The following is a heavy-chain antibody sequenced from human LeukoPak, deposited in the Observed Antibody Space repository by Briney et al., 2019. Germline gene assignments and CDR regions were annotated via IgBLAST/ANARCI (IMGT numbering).Heavy chain of an antibody. D-gene: IGHD1-26*01. CDR2: ISSSSSYI. CDR1: GFTFSSYS. CDR3: ARDLVGAGGGGSDY. Sequence: GGSLRLSCAASGFTFSSYSMNWVRQAPGKGLEWVSSISSSSSYIYYADSVKGRFTISRDNAKNSLYLQMNSLRAEDTAVYYCARDLVGAGGGGSDYWGQGTLVTVSS. V-gene: IGHV3-21*01. J-gene: IGHJ4*02.